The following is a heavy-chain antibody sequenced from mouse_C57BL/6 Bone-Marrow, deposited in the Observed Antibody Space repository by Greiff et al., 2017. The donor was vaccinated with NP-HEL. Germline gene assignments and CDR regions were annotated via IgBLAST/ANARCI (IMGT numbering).Heavy chain of an antibody. CDR2: LYPGSGST. D-gene: IGHD1-1*01. J-gene: IGHJ4*01. CDR3: AFYYYGSTYYYAMDY. CDR1: GYTFTSYW. Sequence: QVQLQQPGAELVKPGASVKMSCKASGYTFTSYWITWVKQRPGQGLEWIGDLYPGSGSTNYNEKFKSKATLTVDTSSSTAYMQLSSLTSEDSAVYYCAFYYYGSTYYYAMDYWGQGTSVTVSS. V-gene: IGHV1-55*01.